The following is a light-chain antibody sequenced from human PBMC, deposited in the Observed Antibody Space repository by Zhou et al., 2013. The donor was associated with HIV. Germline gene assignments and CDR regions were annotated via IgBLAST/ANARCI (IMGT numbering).Light chain of an antibody. Sequence: EIVLTQSPATLSLSPGERATLSCRASQNINNYLAWYQQKPGQAPRLLIYDASNRATGIPARFSGNGSGTDFTLTISSLEPEDFALYYCQQRSNWPPRWTFGQGTKVEIK. J-gene: IGKJ1*01. CDR2: DAS. V-gene: IGKV3-11*01. CDR3: QQRSNWPPRWT. CDR1: QNINNY.